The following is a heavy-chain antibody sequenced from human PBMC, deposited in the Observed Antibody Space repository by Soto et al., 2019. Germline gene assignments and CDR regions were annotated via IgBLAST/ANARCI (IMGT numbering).Heavy chain of an antibody. V-gene: IGHV3-7*04. CDR2: INQDGSEK. D-gene: IGHD3-9*01. CDR1: GFTFSSYW. J-gene: IGHJ6*02. CDR3: ARERTASFDWLLAPYYYYGMDV. Sequence: GGSLRLSCAASGFTFSSYWMTWVRQAPGKGLEWVANINQDGSEKFYVDSVRGLFTISRDNAQNSLYLQMNSLRPEDTAVYYCARERTASFDWLLAPYYYYGMDVWGQGTTVTVSS.